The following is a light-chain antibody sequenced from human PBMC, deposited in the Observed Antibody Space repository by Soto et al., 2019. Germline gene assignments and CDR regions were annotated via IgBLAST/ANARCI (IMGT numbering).Light chain of an antibody. Sequence: DIQMTQSPSSLSASVGDRVTITCQASQDISNYLNWYLQKPGKAPKLLIYEASNLETGVPSRFSGNGSGTEFTLTISSLQPEDAATYYCQQCDNTPLTFGGGTMVEIK. V-gene: IGKV1-33*01. CDR1: QDISNY. J-gene: IGKJ4*01. CDR3: QQCDNTPLT. CDR2: EAS.